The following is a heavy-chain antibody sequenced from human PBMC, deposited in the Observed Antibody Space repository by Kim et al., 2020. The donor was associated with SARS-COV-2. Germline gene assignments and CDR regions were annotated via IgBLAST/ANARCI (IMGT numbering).Heavy chain of an antibody. Sequence: GGSLRLSCAASGLTFSHQAMSWVRQAPGKGLEWVSGISGNGDETYYADSVKGRFTISRDNSKNTLFLQMTSLRAEDTAVYYCTVTRFGQMDYWGQGTLVTVSS. D-gene: IGHD4-17*01. J-gene: IGHJ4*02. V-gene: IGHV3-23*01. CDR1: GLTFSHQA. CDR2: ISGNGDET. CDR3: TVTRFGQMDY.